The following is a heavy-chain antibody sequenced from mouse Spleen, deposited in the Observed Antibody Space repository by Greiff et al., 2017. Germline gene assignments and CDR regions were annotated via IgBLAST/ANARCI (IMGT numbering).Heavy chain of an antibody. CDR1: GYSFTDYN. J-gene: IGHJ2*01. CDR2: INPNYGTT. CDR3: ARSAYYRYDEGFDY. D-gene: IGHD2-14*01. Sequence: VQLKQSGPELVKPGASVKISCKASGYSFTDYNMNWVKQSNGKSLEWIGVINPNYGTTSYNQKFKGKATLTVDQSSSTAYMQLNSLTSEDSAVYYCARSAYYRYDEGFDYWGQGTTLTVSS. V-gene: IGHV1-39*01.